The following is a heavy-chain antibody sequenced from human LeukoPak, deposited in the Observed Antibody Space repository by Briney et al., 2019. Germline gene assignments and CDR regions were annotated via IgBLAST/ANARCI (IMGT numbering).Heavy chain of an antibody. CDR1: GFTFSNYW. J-gene: IGHJ4*02. CDR3: ARISFIVGAANNDY. D-gene: IGHD1-26*01. V-gene: IGHV3-74*01. Sequence: PGGSLRLSCAASGFTFSNYWMYWVRQAPGKGLVWVSRINTDGSDSSYADSVKGRFTISRDNAKNTLYLQMNSLRAEDTAVYYCARISFIVGAANNDYWGQGTLVTVSS. CDR2: INTDGSDS.